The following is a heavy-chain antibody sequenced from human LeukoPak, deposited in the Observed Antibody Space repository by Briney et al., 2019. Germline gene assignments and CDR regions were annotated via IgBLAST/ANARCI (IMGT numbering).Heavy chain of an antibody. CDR1: GFTFSSYS. D-gene: IGHD5-12*01. Sequence: GGSLRLSCAASGFTFSSYSMNWVRQAPGKGLEWVANIKQDGSEKYYVDSVKGRFTISRDNAKNSLYLQMNSLRAEDTAVYYCAKVVADVDTWGQGTLVTVSS. CDR3: AKVVADVDT. V-gene: IGHV3-7*01. CDR2: IKQDGSEK. J-gene: IGHJ5*02.